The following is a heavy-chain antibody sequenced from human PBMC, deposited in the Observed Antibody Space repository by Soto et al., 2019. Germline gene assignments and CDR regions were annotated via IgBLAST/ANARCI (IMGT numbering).Heavy chain of an antibody. CDR3: ARIVVGATVDL. J-gene: IGHJ5*02. CDR1: GDSVSTDRYF. V-gene: IGHV4-61*01. Sequence: SETLSLTCRVSGDSVSTDRYFWTWIRQPPGKGLEWIAYISYTGDTNYNPSLKSRVTISIDTSRNQFSLTLTSVTAADTAVYFCARIVVGATVDLWGQGSLVTVSS. CDR2: ISYTGDT. D-gene: IGHD1-26*01.